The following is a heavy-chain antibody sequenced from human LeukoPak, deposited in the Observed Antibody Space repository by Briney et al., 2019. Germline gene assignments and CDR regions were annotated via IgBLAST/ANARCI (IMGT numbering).Heavy chain of an antibody. CDR3: ARDIATAGHLAFDY. V-gene: IGHV3-21*05. J-gene: IGHJ4*02. D-gene: IGHD6-13*01. CDR1: GITLATSP. Sequence: GGSLRLSCVASGITLATSPMDWVRQAPGKGPEWVSFSTNSVTDISYADSVKGRFTISRDNAKNSLYLQMNSLRAEDTAVYYCARDIATAGHLAFDYWGQGILVTVSS. CDR2: STNSVTDI.